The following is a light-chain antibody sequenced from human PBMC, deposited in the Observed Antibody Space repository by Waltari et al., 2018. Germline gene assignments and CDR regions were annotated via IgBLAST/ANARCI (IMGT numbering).Light chain of an antibody. Sequence: DIQMTQSHSSLSASVGDRVTITCQASQGINYFLNWYQQRPGKAPDLLIYDASNLETGVPSRFSGSGSGTDFTFTISSVQPEDIVTYYCQQHYSLPITFGQGTRLEIK. V-gene: IGKV1-33*01. J-gene: IGKJ5*01. CDR2: DAS. CDR3: QQHYSLPIT. CDR1: QGINYF.